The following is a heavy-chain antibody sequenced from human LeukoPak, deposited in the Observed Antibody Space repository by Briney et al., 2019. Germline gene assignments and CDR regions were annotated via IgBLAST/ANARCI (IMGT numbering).Heavy chain of an antibody. J-gene: IGHJ4*02. Sequence: GASVKVSCKASGYTFTGYYMHWVRQAPGQGLEWMGWINPNSGGTNHAQKFQGRVTMTRDTSISTAYMELSRLRSDDTAVYYCAIDRPLDADDYYGFYYFDYWGQGALVTVSS. V-gene: IGHV1-2*02. D-gene: IGHD3-10*01. CDR2: INPNSGGT. CDR1: GYTFTGYY. CDR3: AIDRPLDADDYYGFYYFDY.